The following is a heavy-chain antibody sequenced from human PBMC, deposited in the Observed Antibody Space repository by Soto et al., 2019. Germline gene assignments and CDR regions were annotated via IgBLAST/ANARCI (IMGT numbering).Heavy chain of an antibody. D-gene: IGHD6-13*01. V-gene: IGHV3-21*01. J-gene: IGHJ6*02. CDR3: ARDRVSAAGMDC. CDR2: ISSSSSYI. CDR1: GFTFSSYS. Sequence: GGSLRLSCAASGFTFSSYSMNWVRQAPGKGLEWVSSISSSSSYIYYADSVKGRFTISRDNAKNSLYLQMNSLRAEDTAVYYWARDRVSAAGMDCWGQGTKVTVSS.